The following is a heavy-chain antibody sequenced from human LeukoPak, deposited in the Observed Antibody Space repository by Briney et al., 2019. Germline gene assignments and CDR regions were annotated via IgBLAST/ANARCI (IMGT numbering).Heavy chain of an antibody. CDR1: GGSISSYY. Sequence: SETLSLTCTVSGGSISSYYWNWIRQPPGKGLGSIGYIYYSGSTNYNPSLKSRVTISVVTSKNQFSLKLSSVTAADTAVYYCARQTGSGLFILPGGQGTLVTVSS. CDR3: ARQTGSGLFILP. J-gene: IGHJ4*02. D-gene: IGHD3/OR15-3a*01. V-gene: IGHV4-59*01. CDR2: IYYSGST.